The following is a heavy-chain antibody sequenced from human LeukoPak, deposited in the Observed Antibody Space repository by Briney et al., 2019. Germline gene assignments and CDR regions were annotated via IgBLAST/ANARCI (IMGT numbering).Heavy chain of an antibody. CDR1: GYTFTDYY. CDR2: INPDNGGT. D-gene: IGHD2-2*01. Sequence: ASVKVSCRASGYTFTDYYIHWVRQAPGQGPERMGWINPDNGGTNYAQKSQGRVTMTRDTSIGTVYMDLSRLRSDDTAVFYCTREARVGNWFDPWGQGTQVTVSS. J-gene: IGHJ5*02. V-gene: IGHV1-2*02. CDR3: TREARVGNWFDP.